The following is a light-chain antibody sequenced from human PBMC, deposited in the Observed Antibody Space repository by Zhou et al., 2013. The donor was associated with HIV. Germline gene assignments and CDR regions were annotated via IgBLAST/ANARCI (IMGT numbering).Light chain of an antibody. CDR2: DAS. CDR3: QQYNKWPRT. Sequence: EVVMTQSPATLSVTAGQSVTLSCRASQSVASNLAWYQQKPGQAPRLLISDASTRATGIPARFSGSGSGTDFSLTISSLQSEDFAVYYCQQYNKWPRTFGPGTKVEIK. V-gene: IGKV3-15*01. J-gene: IGKJ3*01. CDR1: QSVASN.